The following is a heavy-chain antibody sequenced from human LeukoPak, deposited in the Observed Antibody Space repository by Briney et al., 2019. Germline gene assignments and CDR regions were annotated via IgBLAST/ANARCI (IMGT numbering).Heavy chain of an antibody. D-gene: IGHD6-19*01. CDR2: IYTSGST. CDR3: ARLDLWLDY. CDR1: GGSISSYY. J-gene: IGHJ4*02. Sequence: PSETLSLTCTVSGGSISSYYWSWIRQPPGKGLEWIGYIYTSGSTNYNPSLKSRVTISVDTSKNQFSLKLSSVTAADTAVYYCARLDLWLDYWGQGTLVTVSS. V-gene: IGHV4-4*09.